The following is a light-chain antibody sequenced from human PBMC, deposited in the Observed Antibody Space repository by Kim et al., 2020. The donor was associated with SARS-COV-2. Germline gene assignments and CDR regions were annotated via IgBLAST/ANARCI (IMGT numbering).Light chain of an antibody. CDR2: NNN. J-gene: IGLJ1*01. Sequence: QSVLTQPPSASGTPGQRVTISCSGSSSNIGSNTVNWYQQLPGTAPKLLMYNNNQRPSGVPDRFSGSKSGTSASLAISGLQSEDEADYCCAAWDDSLNGSVFGTGTKVTVL. V-gene: IGLV1-44*01. CDR3: AAWDDSLNGSV. CDR1: SSNIGSNT.